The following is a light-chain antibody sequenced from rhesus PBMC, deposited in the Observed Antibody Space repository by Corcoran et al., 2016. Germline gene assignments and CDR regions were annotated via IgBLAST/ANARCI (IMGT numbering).Light chain of an antibody. CDR2: AAS. CDR3: LQGYATPLA. J-gene: IGKJ4*01. V-gene: IGKV1-94*01. CDR1: PGISKE. Sequence: DIQMTQSPSSLPASVGDRVTVTCRARPGISKESSWYQQTPGKAPTLRVYAASSWQTGVSSRFIGMGSGTYCTLPISSLQPYDAATYDCLQGYATPLAFGGWAKVEGK.